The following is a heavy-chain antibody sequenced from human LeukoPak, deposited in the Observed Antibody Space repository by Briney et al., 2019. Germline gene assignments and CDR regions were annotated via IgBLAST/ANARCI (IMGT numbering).Heavy chain of an antibody. CDR3: AREYSSGWYSASGYFQH. CDR2: ISSSGSTI. D-gene: IGHD6-19*01. CDR1: GFTFSTYN. J-gene: IGHJ1*01. Sequence: GGSLRLSCAASGFTFSTYNINWVRQAPGKGLEWVSYISSSGSTIYYADSVKGRFTISRDNAKNSLYLQMNSLRAEDTAVYYCAREYSSGWYSASGYFQHWGQGTLVTVSS. V-gene: IGHV3-48*04.